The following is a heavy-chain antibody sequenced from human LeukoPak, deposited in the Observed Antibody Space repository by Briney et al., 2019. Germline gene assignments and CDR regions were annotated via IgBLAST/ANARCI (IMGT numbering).Heavy chain of an antibody. CDR3: ARSDDYDFWSGYSDLYYFDY. Sequence: GGSLRLSCAASGFTFSSYWMSWVRQAPGKGLEWVANIKQDGSEKYYVDSVKGRFTISRDNAKNSLYLQMNSLRAEDTAVYYCARSDDYDFWSGYSDLYYFDYWGQGTLVTVSS. CDR2: IKQDGSEK. CDR1: GFTFSSYW. V-gene: IGHV3-7*01. D-gene: IGHD3-3*01. J-gene: IGHJ4*02.